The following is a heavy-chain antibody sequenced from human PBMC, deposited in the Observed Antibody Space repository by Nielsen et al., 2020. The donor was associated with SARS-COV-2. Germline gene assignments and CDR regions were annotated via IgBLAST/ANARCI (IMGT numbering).Heavy chain of an antibody. Sequence: GESLKISCAASGFTFSSYWMHWVRQAPGKGLVWVSHILSDGSTINYADSVRGRFTISRDNAKNTLYLQMNSLRAEDTADYYCARDFYGSGSFPDYWGQGTLVTVSS. D-gene: IGHD3-10*01. J-gene: IGHJ4*02. CDR1: GFTFSSYW. V-gene: IGHV3-74*01. CDR3: ARDFYGSGSFPDY. CDR2: ILSDGSTI.